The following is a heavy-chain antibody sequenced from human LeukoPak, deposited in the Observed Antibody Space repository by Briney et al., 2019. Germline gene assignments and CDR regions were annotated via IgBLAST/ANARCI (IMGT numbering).Heavy chain of an antibody. J-gene: IGHJ4*02. CDR1: GFTFSNYA. CDR2: ISGSGDNT. CDR3: ARGNGYNSDRFDY. D-gene: IGHD5-24*01. Sequence: GGSLRLSCAASGFTFSNYAMSWVRQAPGKGLEWVSAISGSGDNTYYAASVKGRFSISRDNSKNTLYLQMNSLRAEDTAVYYCARGNGYNSDRFDYWGQGTLVTVSS. V-gene: IGHV3-23*01.